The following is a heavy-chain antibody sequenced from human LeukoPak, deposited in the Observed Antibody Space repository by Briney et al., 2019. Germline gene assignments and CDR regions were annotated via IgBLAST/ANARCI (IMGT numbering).Heavy chain of an antibody. CDR2: ISSSGSTI. CDR1: GFTFSDYY. J-gene: IGHJ5*02. Sequence: GGSLRLSCAASGFTFSDYYMSWIRQAPGKGLEWVSYISSSGSTIYYADSVKGRFTISRDNAKNSLYLQMNSLRAEDTAVYYCARDVGSRYCSSASCLSNWFDPWGQGTLVTVSS. D-gene: IGHD2-2*01. V-gene: IGHV3-11*01. CDR3: ARDVGSRYCSSASCLSNWFDP.